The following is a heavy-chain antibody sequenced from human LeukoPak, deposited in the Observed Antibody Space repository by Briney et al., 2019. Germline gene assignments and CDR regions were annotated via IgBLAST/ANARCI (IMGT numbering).Heavy chain of an antibody. Sequence: SETLSLTCTVSGGSISSYYWSWIRQPPGKGLEWIGYIYYSGSTNYNPFLKSRVTISVDTSKNQFSLKLSSVTAADTAVYYCATDGYCSGGSCDPYYYYGMDVWGQGTTVTVSS. J-gene: IGHJ6*02. CDR1: GGSISSYY. CDR3: ATDGYCSGGSCDPYYYYGMDV. CDR2: IYYSGST. D-gene: IGHD2-15*01. V-gene: IGHV4-59*12.